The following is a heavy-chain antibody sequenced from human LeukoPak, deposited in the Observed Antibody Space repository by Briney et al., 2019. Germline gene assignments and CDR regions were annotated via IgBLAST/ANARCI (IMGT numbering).Heavy chain of an antibody. J-gene: IGHJ5*02. D-gene: IGHD2-2*01. CDR2: ISSSSSYI. CDR3: ARERGERAVPAAFFDP. CDR1: GFTFSSYS. Sequence: GGSLRLSCAASGFTFSSYSMNWVRQAPGKGLEWVSSISSSSSYIYYADSVKGRFTISRDNAKNSLYLQMNSLRAEDTAVYYCARERGERAVPAAFFDPWGQGTLVTVSS. V-gene: IGHV3-21*01.